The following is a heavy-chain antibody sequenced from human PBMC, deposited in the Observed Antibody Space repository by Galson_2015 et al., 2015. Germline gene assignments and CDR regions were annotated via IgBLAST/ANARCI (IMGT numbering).Heavy chain of an antibody. D-gene: IGHD1-26*01. CDR1: GYTFINYG. CDR2: IRIYNGNT. V-gene: IGHV1-18*01. Sequence: SVKVSCKASGYTFINYGISWVRQAPGQGLEWMGWIRIYNGNTNYAQKVQGRVTVTKDTSTSTAYMELRSLRSDDTAVYYCARGVGATSHTNDYWGQGTLFTVSS. J-gene: IGHJ4*02. CDR3: ARGVGATSHTNDY.